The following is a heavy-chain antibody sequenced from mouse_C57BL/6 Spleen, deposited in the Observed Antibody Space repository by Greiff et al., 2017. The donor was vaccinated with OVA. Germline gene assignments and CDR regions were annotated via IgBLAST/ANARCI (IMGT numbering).Heavy chain of an antibody. D-gene: IGHD2-3*01. CDR2: INPGSGGT. CDR1: GYAFTNSL. Sequence: VQLQQSGAELVRPGTSVKVSCKASGYAFTNSLIEWVKQRPGQGLAWIGVINPGSGGTNYNEKFKGKATLTADKSSSTAYMQLSSLTSEDSAVYFCARLGDGYYLDYWGQGTTLTVSS. CDR3: ARLGDGYYLDY. V-gene: IGHV1-54*01. J-gene: IGHJ2*01.